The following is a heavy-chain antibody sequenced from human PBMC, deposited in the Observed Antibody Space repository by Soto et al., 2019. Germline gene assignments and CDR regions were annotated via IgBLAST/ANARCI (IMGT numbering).Heavy chain of an antibody. CDR3: ARQIGDDPFDI. CDR2: IYRTGST. Sequence: ETLSLTCTVSGGSISTYYWNWIRLSPGKGLEWIGYIYRTGSTHYNPSLNGRVAISLDTSRKRFSLKLNSVTAADTAVYFCARQIGDDPFDIWGQGTMVTVSS. CDR1: GGSISTYY. D-gene: IGHD3-3*01. J-gene: IGHJ3*02. V-gene: IGHV4-59*08.